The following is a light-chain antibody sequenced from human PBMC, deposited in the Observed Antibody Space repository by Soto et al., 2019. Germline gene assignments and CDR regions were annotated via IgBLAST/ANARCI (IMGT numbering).Light chain of an antibody. V-gene: IGLV4-69*01. CDR3: QTWGTGHWV. CDR1: SGHSSYA. Sequence: QLVLTQSPSASASLGASVKLTCTLSSGHSSYAIAWHQQQPEKGPRYLMKLNSDGSHSQGDGIPDRFSGSSSGAERYLTISSLQSEDEADYYCQTWGTGHWVFGGGTKLTVL. J-gene: IGLJ3*02. CDR2: LNSDGSH.